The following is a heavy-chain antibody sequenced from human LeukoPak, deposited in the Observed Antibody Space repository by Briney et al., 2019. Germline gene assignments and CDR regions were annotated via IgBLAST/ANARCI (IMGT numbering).Heavy chain of an antibody. CDR3: ARGRGRGYQLLYTHGFYDY. D-gene: IGHD2-2*02. J-gene: IGHJ4*02. CDR2: INHSGST. CDR1: GGSFSGYY. Sequence: SETLSLTCAVYGGSFSGYYWSWIRQPPGKGLERIGEINHSGSTNYNPSLKSRVTISVDTSKNQFSLKLSSVTAADTAVYYCARGRGRGYQLLYTHGFYDYWGQGTLVTVSS. V-gene: IGHV4-34*01.